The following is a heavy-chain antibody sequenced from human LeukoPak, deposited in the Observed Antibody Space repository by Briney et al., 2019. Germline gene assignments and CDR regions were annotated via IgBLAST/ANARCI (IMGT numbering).Heavy chain of an antibody. J-gene: IGHJ6*03. Sequence: PSETLSLTCAVYGGSFSGYYWSWIRQPPGKGLEWIGEINHSGSTNYNPSLKSRVTISVDTSKNQFSLKLSSVTAADTAVYYCARHRRDGRVVGGYYYTDVWGKGTTVTISS. CDR2: INHSGST. V-gene: IGHV4-34*01. CDR1: GGSFSGYY. D-gene: IGHD2-15*01. CDR3: ARHRRDGRVVGGYYYTDV.